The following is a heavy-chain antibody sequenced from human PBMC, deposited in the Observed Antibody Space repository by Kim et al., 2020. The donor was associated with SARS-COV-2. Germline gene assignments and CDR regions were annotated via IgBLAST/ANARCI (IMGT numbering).Heavy chain of an antibody. Sequence: SVKGRFPISRDNAKESLFWQMNSLRPEDTAVYYCARDQDSPSSPEVDLHSWGQGTLVTVSS. V-gene: IGHV3-11*05. D-gene: IGHD3-9*01. CDR3: ARDQDSPSSPEVDLHS. J-gene: IGHJ4*02.